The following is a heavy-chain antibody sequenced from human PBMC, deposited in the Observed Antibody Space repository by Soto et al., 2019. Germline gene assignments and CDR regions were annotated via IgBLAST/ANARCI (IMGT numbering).Heavy chain of an antibody. D-gene: IGHD3-3*01. J-gene: IGHJ4*02. V-gene: IGHV4-59*08. CDR3: ARQRIMIFGAGTGPFDY. Sequence: SETLSLTCTVSGGSISSYFWNWIRQPPGKGLEWIGYMSYSGSTNYNPSLKSRVTISVDTSQNQVSLRLSSVTAADTAVYYCARQRIMIFGAGTGPFDYWGQGTLVTVSS. CDR2: MSYSGST. CDR1: GGSISSYF.